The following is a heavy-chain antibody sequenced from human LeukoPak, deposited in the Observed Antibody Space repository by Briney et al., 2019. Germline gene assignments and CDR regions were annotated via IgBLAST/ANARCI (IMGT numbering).Heavy chain of an antibody. Sequence: GGSLRLSCAASGFTFSSYAMSWVRQAPGKGLEWVSAISGSGGSTYYADSVKGRFTISRDNSKNTLYLQMNSLRAEDTAVYYCAKEPDTVTTGGGYFDYWGQGTLVTVSS. J-gene: IGHJ4*02. V-gene: IGHV3-23*01. CDR2: ISGSGGST. D-gene: IGHD4-11*01. CDR1: GFTFSSYA. CDR3: AKEPDTVTTGGGYFDY.